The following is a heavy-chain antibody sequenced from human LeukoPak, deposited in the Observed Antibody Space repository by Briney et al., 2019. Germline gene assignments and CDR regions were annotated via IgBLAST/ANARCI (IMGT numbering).Heavy chain of an antibody. V-gene: IGHV1-2*02. Sequence: AASVKVSCKASGYTFTGYYMHWVRQAPGQGLEWMGWINPNSGGTNYAQKFQGRVTMTRDTSISTAYMELSRLRSDDTAVYYCARGAGEHQLLIGGDYWGQGTLVTVSS. CDR2: INPNSGGT. CDR3: ARGAGEHQLLIGGDY. D-gene: IGHD2-2*01. CDR1: GYTFTGYY. J-gene: IGHJ4*02.